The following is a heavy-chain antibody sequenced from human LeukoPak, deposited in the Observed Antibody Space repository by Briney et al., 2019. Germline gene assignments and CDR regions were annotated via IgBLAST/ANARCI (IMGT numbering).Heavy chain of an antibody. CDR3: ARLGSSGSTRWYWFDP. CDR2: IYASGST. CDR1: GGSISSYY. D-gene: IGHD2-2*01. V-gene: IGHV4-4*09. J-gene: IGHJ5*02. Sequence: SETLSLTCTVSGGSISSYYWSWIRQPPGKGLEWIGYIYASGSTNYNPSHKCRVTISVDTSNNQFSLKLSSVTAADTAVYYCARLGSSGSTRWYWFDPWGQGTLVTVSS.